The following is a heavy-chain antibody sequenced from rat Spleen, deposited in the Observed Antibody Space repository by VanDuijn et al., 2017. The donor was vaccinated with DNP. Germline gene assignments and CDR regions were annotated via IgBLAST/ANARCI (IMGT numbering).Heavy chain of an antibody. CDR2: IKAKSNNYAT. D-gene: IGHD1-1*01. Sequence: EVQVLESGGGLVQPGNSLKLSCATSGFTFSTAWMYWYRQFPEKRLERVARIKAKSNNYATDYTESVKGRFTISRDDSKSSIYLQMNNLKEEDTAIYYCARHPTHSYFDYWGQGVMVTVSS. J-gene: IGHJ2*01. CDR1: GFTFSTAW. V-gene: IGHV6-6*01. CDR3: ARHPTHSYFDY.